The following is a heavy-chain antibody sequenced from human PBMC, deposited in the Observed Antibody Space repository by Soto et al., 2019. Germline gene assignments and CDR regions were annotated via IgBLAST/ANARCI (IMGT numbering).Heavy chain of an antibody. CDR1: GFTFSSYG. V-gene: IGHV3-33*01. Sequence: QVQLVESGGGVVQPGRSLRLSCAASGFTFSSYGMHWVRQAPGKGLEWVAVIWYDGSNKYYADSVKGRFTISRDNSKNTLYLQMNSLRAEDTAVYYCARDDYSNYRFDPWGQGTLVTVSS. CDR3: ARDDYSNYRFDP. J-gene: IGHJ5*02. CDR2: IWYDGSNK. D-gene: IGHD4-4*01.